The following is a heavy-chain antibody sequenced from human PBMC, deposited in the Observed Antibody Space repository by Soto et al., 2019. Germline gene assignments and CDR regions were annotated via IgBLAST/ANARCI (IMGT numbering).Heavy chain of an antibody. J-gene: IGHJ4*02. CDR2: ISGSNGNT. CDR1: GYTFTSYG. CDR3: ERVRAAPGSYYFDY. V-gene: IGHV1-18*01. D-gene: IGHD6-13*01. Sequence: QVQLVQSGAEVKKPGASVKVSCKASGYTFTSYGWVRQAPGQGLEWMGWISGSNGNTNYAQKLQGRVTMTTDTSTSTAYMELRSLRSGDTAVYYCERVRAAPGSYYFDYWGQGTLVTVSS.